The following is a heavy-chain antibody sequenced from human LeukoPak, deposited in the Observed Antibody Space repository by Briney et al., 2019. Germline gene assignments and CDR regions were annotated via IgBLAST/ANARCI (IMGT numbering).Heavy chain of an antibody. V-gene: IGHV1-8*01. CDR2: MNPNSGNT. J-gene: IGHJ4*02. D-gene: IGHD2-2*02. Sequence: GASVKVSCKASGYTFTSYDINWVRQATGQGLEWMGWMNPNSGNTGYAQKFQGRVTITRNTSISTAYMELSSLRSEDTAVYYCARIPFNIVVVPAAILLDYWGQGTLVTVSS. CDR1: GYTFTSYD. CDR3: ARIPFNIVVVPAAILLDY.